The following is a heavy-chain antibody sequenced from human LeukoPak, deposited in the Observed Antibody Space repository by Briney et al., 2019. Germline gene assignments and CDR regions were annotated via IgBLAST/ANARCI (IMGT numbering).Heavy chain of an antibody. CDR3: AKYIVVVPAAGAYFDY. Sequence: PGAPLRLSCAASGFTFSTYAMSWVRQAPGKGLEWVSDISGSSGSTYYADSVKGRFTISRDNSKNTLYLQMNGLRAEDTAVYYCAKYIVVVPAAGAYFDYWGQGTLVTVSS. V-gene: IGHV3-23*01. CDR2: ISGSSGST. CDR1: GFTFSTYA. D-gene: IGHD2-2*01. J-gene: IGHJ4*02.